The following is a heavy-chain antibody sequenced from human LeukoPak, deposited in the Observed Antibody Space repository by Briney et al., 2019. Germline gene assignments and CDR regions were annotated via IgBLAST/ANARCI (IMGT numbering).Heavy chain of an antibody. CDR1: GFTFSSYS. V-gene: IGHV3-48*01. D-gene: IGHD1-26*01. J-gene: IGHJ3*02. CDR3: ARASGELRRAFDI. Sequence: GSLRLSCAASGFTFSSYSMNWVRQAPGKGLEWVSYISSSSSTIYYADSVKGRFTISRDNAKNSLYLQMNSLRAEDTAVYYCARASGELRRAFDIWGQGTMVTVSS. CDR2: ISSSSSTI.